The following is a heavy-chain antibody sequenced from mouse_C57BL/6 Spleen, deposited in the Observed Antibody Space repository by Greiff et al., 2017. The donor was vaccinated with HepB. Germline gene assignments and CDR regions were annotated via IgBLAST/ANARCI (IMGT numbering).Heavy chain of an antibody. V-gene: IGHV5-4*01. Sequence: EVQLMESGGGLVKPGGSLKLSCAASGFTFSSYAMSWVRQTPEKRLEWVATISDGGSYTYYPDNVKGRFTISRDNAKNNLYLQMSHLKSEDTAMYYCARERIYYGSLWYFDVWGTGTTVTVSS. CDR1: GFTFSSYA. D-gene: IGHD1-1*01. CDR2: ISDGGSYT. CDR3: ARERIYYGSLWYFDV. J-gene: IGHJ1*03.